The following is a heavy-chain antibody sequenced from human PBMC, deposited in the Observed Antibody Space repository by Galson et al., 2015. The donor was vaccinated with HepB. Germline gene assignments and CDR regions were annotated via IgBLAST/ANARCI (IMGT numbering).Heavy chain of an antibody. CDR2: IYSGGST. Sequence: LRLSCAASGFTVSSNYMSWVRQAPGKGLEWVSVIYSGGSTYYADSVKGRFTISRDNSKNTLYLQMNSLRAEDTAVYYCARDMSSEDILTGLPQRYDAFDIWGQGTMVTVSS. CDR1: GFTVSSNY. CDR3: ARDMSSEDILTGLPQRYDAFDI. J-gene: IGHJ3*02. D-gene: IGHD3-9*01. V-gene: IGHV3-66*01.